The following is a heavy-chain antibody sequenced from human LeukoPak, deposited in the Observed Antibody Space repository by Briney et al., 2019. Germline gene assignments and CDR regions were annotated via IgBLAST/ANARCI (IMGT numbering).Heavy chain of an antibody. V-gene: IGHV4-34*01. J-gene: IGHJ4*02. CDR3: ASQQLEGYFDY. CDR2: INHSGST. Sequence: SETLSLTCAVYGGSFSGYYWSWIRQPPGKGLEWIGEINHSGSTNYNPSLKSRVTISVDTSKNQFSLKLSSVTAADTAVYYCASQQLEGYFDYWGQGTLVTVSS. CDR1: GGSFSGYY. D-gene: IGHD6-6*01.